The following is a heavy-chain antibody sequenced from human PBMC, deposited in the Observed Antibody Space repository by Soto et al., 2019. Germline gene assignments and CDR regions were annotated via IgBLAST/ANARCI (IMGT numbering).Heavy chain of an antibody. CDR2: IYYSGST. CDR3: ARGGDGYNYDPLNWFDP. J-gene: IGHJ5*02. Sequence: SETLSLTCTVSGGSISSHYWSWIRQPPGKGLEWIGYIYYSGSTNYNPSLKSRVTISVDTSKNQFSLKLSSVTAADTAVYYCARGGDGYNYDPLNWFDPWGQGTLVTVSS. CDR1: GGSISSHY. D-gene: IGHD5-12*01. V-gene: IGHV4-59*11.